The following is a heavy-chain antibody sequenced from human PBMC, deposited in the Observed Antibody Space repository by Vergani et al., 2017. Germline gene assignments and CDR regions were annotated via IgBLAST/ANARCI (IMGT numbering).Heavy chain of an antibody. CDR1: GYTFTDYY. J-gene: IGHJ5*02. Sequence: QVQLVQSGAEVKKPGASVKVSCKSSGYTFTDYYIHWVRQAPGQGLEWMGWLFPNSGATNYAQKFHGRVTMTRDTSINTAYMELSRLRSDDTAVYYCARGGAVATSNWFDPWGQGTLVTVSS. CDR2: LFPNSGAT. CDR3: ARGGAVATSNWFDP. V-gene: IGHV1-2*02. D-gene: IGHD5-12*01.